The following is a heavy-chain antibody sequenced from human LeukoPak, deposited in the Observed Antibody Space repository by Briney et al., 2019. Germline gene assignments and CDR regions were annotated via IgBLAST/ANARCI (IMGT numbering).Heavy chain of an antibody. J-gene: IGHJ6*03. Sequence: GRSLRLSCAASGFTFSSYGMHWVRQAPGKGLEWVAVIWYDGSNKYYADSVKGRFTISRDNSKNTLYLQMNSLRADDTAVYYCARDGYYYDSSGYLSGGYYYYYYMDVWGKGTTVTVSS. CDR1: GFTFSSYG. V-gene: IGHV3-33*01. D-gene: IGHD3-22*01. CDR3: ARDGYYYDSSGYLSGGYYYYYYMDV. CDR2: IWYDGSNK.